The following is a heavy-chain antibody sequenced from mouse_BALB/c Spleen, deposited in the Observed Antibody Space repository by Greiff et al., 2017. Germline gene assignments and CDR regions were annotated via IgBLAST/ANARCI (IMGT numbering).Heavy chain of an antibody. Sequence: EVMLVESGGGLVQPGGSLKLSCAASGFTFGSYTMSWVRQTPEKRLEWVAYISNGGGSTYYPDTVKGRFTISRDNAKNTLYLQMSSLKSEDTAMYYCARQDGNYLAWFAYWGQGTLVTVSA. J-gene: IGHJ3*01. V-gene: IGHV5-12-2*01. CDR1: GFTFGSYT. CDR3: ARQDGNYLAWFAY. D-gene: IGHD2-1*01. CDR2: ISNGGGST.